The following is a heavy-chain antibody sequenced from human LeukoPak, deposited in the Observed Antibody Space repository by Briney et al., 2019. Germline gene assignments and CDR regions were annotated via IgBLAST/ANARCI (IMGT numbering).Heavy chain of an antibody. CDR2: ISYDGSNK. V-gene: IGHV3-30-3*01. Sequence: PGRSLRLSCAASGFTFSSYAMHWVRQAPGKGLEWVAVISYDGSNKYYADSVKGRFTISRDNSKNTLYLQMNSLRAEDTAVYYCARDPAVYGPAAGTNWFDPWGQGTLVTVSS. CDR1: GFTFSSYA. D-gene: IGHD6-13*01. CDR3: ARDPAVYGPAAGTNWFDP. J-gene: IGHJ5*02.